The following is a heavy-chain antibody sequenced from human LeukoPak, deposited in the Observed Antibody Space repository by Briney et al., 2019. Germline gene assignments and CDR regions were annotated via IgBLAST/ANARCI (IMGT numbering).Heavy chain of an antibody. J-gene: IGHJ1*01. D-gene: IGHD6-19*01. CDR3: AKSLSLAGAEYFHH. CDR1: GFTFSSYA. CDR2: ISGSGGGT. V-gene: IGHV3-23*01. Sequence: GGSLRLSCAASGFTFSSYAMGWGRQAPGKGLEWVSTISGSGGGTYYADSVKGRFTISRDNSKNTLFLQMNSLRAEDTAVYYCAKSLSLAGAEYFHHWGQGTLVTVSS.